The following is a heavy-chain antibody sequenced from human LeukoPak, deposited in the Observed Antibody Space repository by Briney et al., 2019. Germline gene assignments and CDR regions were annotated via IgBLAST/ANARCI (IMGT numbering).Heavy chain of an antibody. V-gene: IGHV4-59*02. CDR3: ARRDGESYDFNY. CDR1: GASVRSHY. D-gene: IGHD3-16*01. J-gene: IGHJ4*02. CDR2: GFYIGRT. Sequence: SETQTLTCTVSGASVRSHYWSWIRQTPGKGLEWIGYGFYIGRTNYNPSLGSRVAISLDTSKNQFSLRLTAVTAADTAVYYCARRDGESYDFNYRSQGILVTVSS.